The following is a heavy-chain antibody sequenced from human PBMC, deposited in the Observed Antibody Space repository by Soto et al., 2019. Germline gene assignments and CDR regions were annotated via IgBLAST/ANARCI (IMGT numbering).Heavy chain of an antibody. Sequence: EVQLVESGGGLVKPGGSLRLSCAGSGFFFSSYTMNWVRQAPGKGLEWVSSISGNSGYIYYADSVKGRFTISRDNAKNSLFIQMKNLRAEDTAVYYCASEITVDGRAGYWGQGTLVTVSS. CDR1: GFFFSSYT. CDR2: ISGNSGYI. J-gene: IGHJ4*02. V-gene: IGHV3-21*01. CDR3: ASEITVDGRAGY. D-gene: IGHD6-19*01.